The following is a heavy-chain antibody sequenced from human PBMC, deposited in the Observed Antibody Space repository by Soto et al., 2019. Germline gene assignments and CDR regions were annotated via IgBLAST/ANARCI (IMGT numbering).Heavy chain of an antibody. Sequence: SETLSLTCTVSGGSISSGGYYWSWIRQHPGKGLEWIGYIYYSGSTYYNPSLKSRVTISVDTSKNQFSLKLSSVTAADTAVYYCARDVGYYGDYVRWFDPWGQGTLVTVSS. CDR3: ARDVGYYGDYVRWFDP. J-gene: IGHJ5*02. D-gene: IGHD4-17*01. CDR1: GGSISSGGYY. CDR2: IYYSGST. V-gene: IGHV4-31*03.